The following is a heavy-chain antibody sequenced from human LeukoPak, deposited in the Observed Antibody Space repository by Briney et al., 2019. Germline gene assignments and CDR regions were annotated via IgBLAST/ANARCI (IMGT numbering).Heavy chain of an antibody. CDR1: GFTFSSYW. D-gene: IGHD6-13*01. V-gene: IGHV3-7*01. CDR3: ARVAAAGTYYYYYYMDV. J-gene: IGHJ6*03. Sequence: GGSLRLSCAASGFTFSSYWMSWVRQAPGKGLEWVANIKQDGSEKYYVDSVKGRFTISRDNAKNSLYLQMNSLRAEDTAVYYCARVAAAGTYYYYYYMDVWGKGTTVTISS. CDR2: IKQDGSEK.